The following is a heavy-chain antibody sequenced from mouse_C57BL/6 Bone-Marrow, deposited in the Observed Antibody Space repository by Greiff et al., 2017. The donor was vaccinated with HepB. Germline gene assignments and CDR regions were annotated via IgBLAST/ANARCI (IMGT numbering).Heavy chain of an antibody. Sequence: EVQLQQSVAELVRPGASVKLSCTASGFNIKNTYMHWVKQRPEQGLEWIGRIDPANGNTKYAPKFQGKATITADTSSNTAYLKLSSLTSEDTAIYYCARRDYYGSSVRGSFDYWGQGTTLTVSS. V-gene: IGHV14-3*01. D-gene: IGHD1-1*01. CDR2: IDPANGNT. CDR1: GFNIKNTY. CDR3: ARRDYYGSSVRGSFDY. J-gene: IGHJ2*01.